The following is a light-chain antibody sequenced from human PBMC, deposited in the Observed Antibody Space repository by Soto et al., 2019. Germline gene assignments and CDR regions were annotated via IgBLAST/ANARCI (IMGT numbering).Light chain of an antibody. Sequence: QSVLTQPASVSGSPGQSITISCTGTSRDVGGYKYVSWYQLHPGKAPKLILYEVTNRPSGVSDRFSGSKSGNTASLTISGLQAEDAADYYCSSYTRSTAYVFGTGTKVTVL. J-gene: IGLJ1*01. V-gene: IGLV2-14*01. CDR1: SRDVGGYKY. CDR3: SSYTRSTAYV. CDR2: EVT.